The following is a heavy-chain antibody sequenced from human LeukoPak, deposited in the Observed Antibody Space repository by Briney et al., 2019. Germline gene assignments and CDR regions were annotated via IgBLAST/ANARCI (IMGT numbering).Heavy chain of an antibody. Sequence: PGRSLRLSCAASGFTFRSYGMHWVRQAPGKGVEWVAVISDDGSNKYYADSVKGRFTISRDSSKNTLSLQMNSLRVEDTAVYYCAKDNKRYICDYWGQGTLVTVSS. J-gene: IGHJ4*02. CDR1: GFTFRSYG. CDR2: ISDDGSNK. CDR3: AKDNKRYICDY. V-gene: IGHV3-30*18. D-gene: IGHD5-18*01.